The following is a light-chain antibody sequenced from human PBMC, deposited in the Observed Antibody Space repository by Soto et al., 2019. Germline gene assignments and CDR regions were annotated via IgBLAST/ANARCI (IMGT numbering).Light chain of an antibody. CDR1: QSVGRDY. J-gene: IGKJ4*01. CDR3: TQYASSPLT. CDR2: HAS. V-gene: IGKV3-20*01. Sequence: EIVLTQSPGTLSLSPGERATLSCRASQSVGRDYLAWYQQKPGQAPRLLIYHASSRATGIPDRFSGSGSGTDFTLTISRLEPEDFAEFYCTQYASSPLTFGGGTKVEIK.